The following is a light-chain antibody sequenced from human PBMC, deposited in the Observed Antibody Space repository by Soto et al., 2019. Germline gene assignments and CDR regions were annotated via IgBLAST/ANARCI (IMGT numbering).Light chain of an antibody. CDR1: QSVATN. CDR3: QQRSNWPPVYT. CDR2: GAS. J-gene: IGKJ2*01. V-gene: IGKV3-15*01. Sequence: EAVLTQSPATLSVSPGERATLSCRASQSVATNLAWYQQRPGQAPRLLIYGASKRAVGLPARFSGSGSGTEFTLTITSLQSEDFAVYYCQQRSNWPPVYTFGQGTKLEIK.